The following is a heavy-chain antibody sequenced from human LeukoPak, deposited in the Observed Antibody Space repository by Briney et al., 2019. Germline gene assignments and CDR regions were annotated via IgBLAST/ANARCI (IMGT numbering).Heavy chain of an antibody. CDR3: ARIEVAVAGTGKDNWFDP. CDR2: INPNSGGT. Sequence: AASVKVSCKASGYTFTSYYMHWVRQAPGQGLEWMGWINPNSGGTNYAQKFQGRVTMTRDTSISTAYMELSRLRSDDTAVYYCARIEVAVAGTGKDNWFDPWGQGTLVTVSS. V-gene: IGHV1-2*02. D-gene: IGHD6-19*01. CDR1: GYTFTSYY. J-gene: IGHJ5*02.